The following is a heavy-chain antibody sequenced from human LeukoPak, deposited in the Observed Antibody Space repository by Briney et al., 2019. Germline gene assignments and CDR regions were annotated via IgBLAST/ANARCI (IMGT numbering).Heavy chain of an antibody. Sequence: PGGFLRLSCAASGFTFSSYAMSWVRQAPGKGLEWVSAISGSGGSTYYADSVKGRFTISRDNSKNTLYLQMNSLRAEDTAVYYCARVADSSGYYYQNWYFDLWGRGTLVTVSS. J-gene: IGHJ2*01. CDR3: ARVADSSGYYYQNWYFDL. CDR2: ISGSGGST. V-gene: IGHV3-23*01. D-gene: IGHD3-22*01. CDR1: GFTFSSYA.